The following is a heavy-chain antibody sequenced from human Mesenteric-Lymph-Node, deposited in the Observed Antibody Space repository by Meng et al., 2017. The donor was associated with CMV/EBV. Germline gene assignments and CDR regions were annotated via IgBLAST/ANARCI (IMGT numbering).Heavy chain of an antibody. D-gene: IGHD3-3*01. CDR2: INSDGSST. Sequence: GESLKISCAASGFTFSSYWMSWVRQAPGKGLVWVSRINSDGSSTSYADSVKGRFTISRDNAKNTLYLQMNSLRAEDTAVYYCARGGYITIFGVVNLKGGMDVWGQGTTVTVSS. CDR3: ARGGYITIFGVVNLKGGMDV. J-gene: IGHJ6*02. V-gene: IGHV3-74*01. CDR1: GFTFSSYW.